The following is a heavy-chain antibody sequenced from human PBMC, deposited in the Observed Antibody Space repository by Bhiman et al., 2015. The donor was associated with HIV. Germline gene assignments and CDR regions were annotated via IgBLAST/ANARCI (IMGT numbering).Heavy chain of an antibody. CDR3: TLGGQWLSPFFDY. J-gene: IGHJ4*02. CDR1: GITFNDYT. CDR2: MTSDGSDI. V-gene: IGHV3-43*01. Sequence: VQLVESGGVVVQPGGSLRLSCAASGITFNDYTMHWVRQAPGKGLEWVSLMTSDGSDIYYADSVKGRFTISRDSRTNSLYLQMSSLRSEDTALYYCTLGGQWLSPFFDYWGQGTRVDRLL. D-gene: IGHD6-19*01.